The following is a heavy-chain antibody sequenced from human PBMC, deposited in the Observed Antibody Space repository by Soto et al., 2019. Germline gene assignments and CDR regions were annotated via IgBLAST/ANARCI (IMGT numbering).Heavy chain of an antibody. J-gene: IGHJ6*02. CDR1: GYTFTRYG. Sequence: ASAKVSCKASGYTFTRYGISWVRQAPGQGLEWMGWISAYNGNTNYAQKLQGRVTMTTDTPTSTAYMELRSLRSDDTAVYYCARDKRYPPDVYYYGMDVWGQGTTVTVSS. V-gene: IGHV1-18*04. D-gene: IGHD1-20*01. CDR3: ARDKRYPPDVYYYGMDV. CDR2: ISAYNGNT.